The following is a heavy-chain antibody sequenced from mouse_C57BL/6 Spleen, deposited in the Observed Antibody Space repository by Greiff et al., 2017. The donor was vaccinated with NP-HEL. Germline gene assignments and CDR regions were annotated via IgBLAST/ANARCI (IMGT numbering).Heavy chain of an antibody. D-gene: IGHD1-1*01. Sequence: EVQLVESEGGLVQPGSSMKLSCTASGFTFSDYYMAWVRQVPEKGLEWVANINYDGSSTYYLDSLKSRFIISRDNAKNILYLQMSSLKSEDTATYYCARDRAYYVSSSPLYYAMDYWGQGTSVTVSS. CDR1: GFTFSDYY. J-gene: IGHJ4*01. CDR3: ARDRAYYVSSSPLYYAMDY. CDR2: INYDGSST. V-gene: IGHV5-16*01.